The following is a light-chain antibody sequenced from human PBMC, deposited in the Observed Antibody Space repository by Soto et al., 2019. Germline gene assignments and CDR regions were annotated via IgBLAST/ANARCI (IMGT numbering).Light chain of an antibody. CDR1: ISDVGAYNF. CDR2: EVT. Sequence: QSVLTQPASVSGSPGQSITISCTGTISDVGAYNFVSWYQFHPGRAPKLIIYEVTIRPSGVSNRFSGSKSGNTASLTISGLQAEDEADYYCSSYTTSAPDVFGSGTKVTVL. V-gene: IGLV2-14*01. J-gene: IGLJ1*01. CDR3: SSYTTSAPDV.